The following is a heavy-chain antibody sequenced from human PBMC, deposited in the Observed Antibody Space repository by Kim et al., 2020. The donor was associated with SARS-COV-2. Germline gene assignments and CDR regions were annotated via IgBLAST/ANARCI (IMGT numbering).Heavy chain of an antibody. V-gene: IGHV4-59*01. J-gene: IGHJ4*02. CDR3: ARHSHYDSRQGFDL. D-gene: IGHD3-22*01. CDR1: GGSISSYY. Sequence: SETLSLTCTVSGGSISSYYWSWIRQPPGKGLEWFGYIFYSGSTNYNPSLKSRVTLSVDTSENQFSLKLSSVTAADTAVYYCARHSHYDSRQGFDLWGQGILFTVSS. CDR2: IFYSGST.